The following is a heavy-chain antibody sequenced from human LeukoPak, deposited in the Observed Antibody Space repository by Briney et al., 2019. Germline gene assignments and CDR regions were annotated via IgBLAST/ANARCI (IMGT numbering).Heavy chain of an antibody. D-gene: IGHD6-19*01. J-gene: IGHJ4*02. CDR1: GFTLSSYG. V-gene: IGHV3-30*19. Sequence: HPGGSLRLSCTASGFTLSSYGMHWVRQAPGKGLEWVAVISYDGSNDYYAVSVKGRFTISRDNSKNTLYLQVNGLSADDTAVYYCVRGVRGAWSTFDYWGQGTLLTVSS. CDR3: VRGVRGAWSTFDY. CDR2: ISYDGSND.